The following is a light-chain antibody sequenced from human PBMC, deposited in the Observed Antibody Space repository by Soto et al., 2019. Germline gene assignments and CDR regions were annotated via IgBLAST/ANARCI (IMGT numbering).Light chain of an antibody. CDR1: QSIGVY. CDR3: QQTNRIPYT. CDR2: AAS. Sequence: DIQMTQSPSSLSVSIGDRVTITCRSSQSIGVYLNWYQKKPGTPPKLLIYAASNLQSGVPSRFIGRGSGTDFTLTISSLQPEDFASYYCQQTNRIPYTFGQGTKLEI. V-gene: IGKV1-39*01. J-gene: IGKJ2*01.